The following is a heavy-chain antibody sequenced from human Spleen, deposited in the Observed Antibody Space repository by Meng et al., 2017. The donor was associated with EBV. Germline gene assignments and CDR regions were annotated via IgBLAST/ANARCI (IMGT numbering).Heavy chain of an antibody. CDR3: ARGGESGYSYGSSDFDY. Sequence: QVQWMQSGTEVKKPGASVKVSCKVSGYTFTGYSISWVRQAPGRGLEWMGWIRPYDGDTKYTQKFRDRVTLTTDTSTNTAYMELRSLRSDDTAVYYCARGGESGYSYGSSDFDYWGQGTLVTVSS. CDR1: GYTFTGYS. V-gene: IGHV1-18*01. CDR2: IRPYDGDT. D-gene: IGHD5-18*01. J-gene: IGHJ4*02.